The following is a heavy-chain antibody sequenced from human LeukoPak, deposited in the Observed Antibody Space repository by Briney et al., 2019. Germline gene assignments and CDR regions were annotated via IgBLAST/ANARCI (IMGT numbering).Heavy chain of an antibody. J-gene: IGHJ4*02. CDR2: ISGSGGST. CDR1: GFTVSSNY. Sequence: PGGSLRLSWAASGFTVSSNYMSWVRQAPGKGLEWVSAISGSGGSTYYADSVKGRFTISRDNSKNTLYLQMNSLRAEDTAVYYCATGGSRFRPHDYWGQGTLVTVSS. D-gene: IGHD3-10*01. CDR3: ATGGSRFRPHDY. V-gene: IGHV3-23*01.